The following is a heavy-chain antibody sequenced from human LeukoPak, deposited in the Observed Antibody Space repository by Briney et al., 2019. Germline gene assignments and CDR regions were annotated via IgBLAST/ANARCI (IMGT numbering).Heavy chain of an antibody. J-gene: IGHJ4*02. CDR1: GFTFSSYA. V-gene: IGHV3-23*01. Sequence: PGGSLRLSCAASGFTFSSYAMSWVRQAPGKELEWVSAISGSGGSTYYADSVKGRFTISRDDSKNTLYLQMNSLRAEDTAVYYCAKVRVGATDYWGQGTLVTVSS. D-gene: IGHD1-26*01. CDR3: AKVRVGATDY. CDR2: ISGSGGST.